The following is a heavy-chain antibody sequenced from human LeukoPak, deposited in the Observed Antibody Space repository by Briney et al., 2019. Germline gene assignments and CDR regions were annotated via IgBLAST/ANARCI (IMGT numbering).Heavy chain of an antibody. V-gene: IGHV4-39*07. D-gene: IGHD4-17*01. CDR3: AARYG. Sequence: PSETLSLTCTVSGGSISTSSYYCGWIRQPPGKGLEWIGEINQSGATNYNPSLKSRVTISIGTSKSQFSLKLSSVTAADTAVYLFAARYGWGQGNLVHVSP. CDR2: INQSGAT. J-gene: IGHJ4*02. CDR1: GGSISTSSYY.